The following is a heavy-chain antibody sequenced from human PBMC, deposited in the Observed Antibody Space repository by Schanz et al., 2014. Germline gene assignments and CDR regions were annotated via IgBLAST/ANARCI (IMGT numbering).Heavy chain of an antibody. J-gene: IGHJ4*02. V-gene: IGHV3-23*01. CDR3: ARGTDWNLHY. CDR2: ISGSGGST. CDR1: GFTFSTYA. Sequence: EVQLLDSGGGLVQPGGSLRLSCAASGFTFSTYAMSWVRQAPGKGLEWVSAISGSGGSTYYADSVKGRFTVSRDSGQNSLYRQMNSLRAGDTAVYYCARGTDWNLHYWGQGALVTVSS. D-gene: IGHD1-1*01.